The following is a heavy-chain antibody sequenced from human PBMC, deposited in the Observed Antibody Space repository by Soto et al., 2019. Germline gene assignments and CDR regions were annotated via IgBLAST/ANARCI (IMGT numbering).Heavy chain of an antibody. CDR3: ARQYTSSSNYYYYMDV. CDR2: IHYTGFS. D-gene: IGHD6-6*01. CDR1: GDSVTSHY. V-gene: IGHV4-59*08. J-gene: IGHJ6*03. Sequence: PSETLSLTCSFSGDSVTSHYLTWIRQSPEKGLEWIGYIHYTGFSHYNPSLKSRLTISVDKSKNQFSLQLTSVTVADTAVYYCARQYTSSSNYYYYMDVWGKGTTVTVSS.